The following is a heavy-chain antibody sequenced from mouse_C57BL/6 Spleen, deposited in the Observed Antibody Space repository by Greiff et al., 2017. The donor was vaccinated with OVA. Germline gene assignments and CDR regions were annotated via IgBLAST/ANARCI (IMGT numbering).Heavy chain of an antibody. Sequence: ESGPGLVKPSQSLSLTCSVTGYSITSGYYWNWIRQFPGNKLEWMGYISYDGSNNYNPSLKNRISITRDTSKNQFFLKLNSVTTEDTATYYCARADYDGFAYWGQGTLVTVSA. CDR1: GYSITSGYY. D-gene: IGHD2-4*01. CDR3: ARADYDGFAY. J-gene: IGHJ3*01. CDR2: ISYDGSN. V-gene: IGHV3-6*01.